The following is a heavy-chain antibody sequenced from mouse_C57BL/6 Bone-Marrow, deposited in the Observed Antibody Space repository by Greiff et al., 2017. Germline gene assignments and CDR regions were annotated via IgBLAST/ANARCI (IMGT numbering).Heavy chain of an antibody. CDR3: ARDYYYGIHWYFDV. CDR1: GFTFSDYG. CDR2: ISSGSSTI. J-gene: IGHJ1*03. D-gene: IGHD1-1*01. Sequence: DVQLQESGGGLVKPGGSLKLSCAASGFTFSDYGMHWVRQAPEKGLEWVAYISSGSSTIYYADTVKGRFTISRDNAKNTLFLQMTSLRSEDTAMYYCARDYYYGIHWYFDVWGTGTTVTVSS. V-gene: IGHV5-17*01.